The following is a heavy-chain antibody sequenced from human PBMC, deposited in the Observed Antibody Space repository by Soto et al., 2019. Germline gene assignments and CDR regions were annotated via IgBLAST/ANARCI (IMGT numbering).Heavy chain of an antibody. CDR3: ARVPYDSSGALDY. V-gene: IGHV3-21*01. D-gene: IGHD3-22*01. Sequence: PGGALILSCASSGFTLSSYSMNWVRQAPGKGLEWVSSISSSSSYIYYADSVKGRFTISRDNAKNSLSLQMNSLRAEDTPVYYCARVPYDSSGALDYWGQGTLVTVSS. CDR2: ISSSSSYI. J-gene: IGHJ4*02. CDR1: GFTLSSYS.